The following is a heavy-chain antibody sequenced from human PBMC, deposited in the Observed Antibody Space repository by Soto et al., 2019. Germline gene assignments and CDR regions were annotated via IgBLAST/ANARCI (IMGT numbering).Heavy chain of an antibody. D-gene: IGHD5-12*01. V-gene: IGHV3-33*01. CDR3: ARDVAEYSGYDIVTDAFDI. J-gene: IGHJ3*02. CDR1: GFTFSSYG. CDR2: IWYDGSNK. Sequence: GGSLRLSCAASGFTFSSYGMHWVRQAPGKGLEWVAVIWYDGSNKYYADSVKGRFTISRDNSKNTLYLQMNSLRAEDTAVYYCARDVAEYSGYDIVTDAFDIWGQGTMVTVSS.